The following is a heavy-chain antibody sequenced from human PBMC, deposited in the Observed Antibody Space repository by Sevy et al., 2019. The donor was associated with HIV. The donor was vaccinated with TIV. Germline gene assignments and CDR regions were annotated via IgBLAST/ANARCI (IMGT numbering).Heavy chain of an antibody. D-gene: IGHD1-26*01. CDR2: INSDGSST. Sequence: GGSLRLSCAASGFTFSSYWMHWVRQAPGKGLVWVSRINSDGSSTNYADSVKGRFTISRDNAKNTLYLQMNSLRAEDTAEYYCAREYSGTYYYFDYWGQGTLVTVSS. J-gene: IGHJ4*02. V-gene: IGHV3-74*01. CDR1: GFTFSSYW. CDR3: AREYSGTYYYFDY.